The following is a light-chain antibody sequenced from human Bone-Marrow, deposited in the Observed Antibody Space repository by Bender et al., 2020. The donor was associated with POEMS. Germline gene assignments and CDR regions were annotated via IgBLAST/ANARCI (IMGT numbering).Light chain of an antibody. CDR3: CSYAGTSTWV. Sequence: QSALTQPASVSGSPGQSITISCTGISSDIGGYNYVSWYQQYPGKVPKLMIYEVSKRPSGVSNRFSGSKSGNTASLTISGLQAEDEADYYCCSYAGTSTWVFGGGTKLTVL. V-gene: IGLV2-23*02. CDR2: EVS. J-gene: IGLJ3*02. CDR1: SSDIGGYNY.